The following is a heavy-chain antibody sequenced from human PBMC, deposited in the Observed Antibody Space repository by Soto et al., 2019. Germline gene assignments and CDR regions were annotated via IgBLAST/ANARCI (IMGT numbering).Heavy chain of an antibody. Sequence: GGSLRLSCAASGLTISSYSMNWVRQAPGKGLEWVSYISSSSSTIYYADSVKGRFTISRDNAKNSLYLQMNSLRAEDTAVYYCARVCIAAAVSVFSGGYGMDVWGQGTTVTVSS. CDR2: ISSSSSTI. CDR1: GLTISSYS. D-gene: IGHD6-13*01. CDR3: ARVCIAAAVSVFSGGYGMDV. V-gene: IGHV3-48*01. J-gene: IGHJ6*02.